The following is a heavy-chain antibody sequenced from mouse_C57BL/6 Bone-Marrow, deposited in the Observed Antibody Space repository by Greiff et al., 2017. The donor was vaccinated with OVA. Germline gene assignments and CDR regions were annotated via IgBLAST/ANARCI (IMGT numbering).Heavy chain of an antibody. CDR1: GYTFTSYW. D-gene: IGHD4-1*01. CDR2: IYPGNSDT. CDR3: TSNWDGGGFAY. V-gene: IGHV1-5*01. J-gene: IGHJ3*01. Sequence: VQLQQSGTVLARPGASVKMSCKTSGYTFTSYWMHWVKQRPGQGLEWIGAIYPGNSDTSYNQKFKGKAKLTAVTSASTAYMELSSLTNEDAAVYYCTSNWDGGGFAYWGQGTLVTVSA.